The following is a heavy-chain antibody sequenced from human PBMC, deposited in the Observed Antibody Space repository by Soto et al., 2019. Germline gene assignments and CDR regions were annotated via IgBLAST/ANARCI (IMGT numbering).Heavy chain of an antibody. Sequence: EVQLLESGGGLVQPGGSLRLSCAASGITISNYPMSWVRQAPGKGLDWVSGISGSGDRTYYADSAKGRFTISKDISRNPLFLQLDRLGSEGTGVYFCLKGDGGYPTTAPQWGQGTLVTVSS. CDR1: GITISNYP. J-gene: IGHJ4*02. CDR2: ISGSGDRT. CDR3: LKGDGGYPTTAPQ. D-gene: IGHD1-1*01. V-gene: IGHV3-23*01.